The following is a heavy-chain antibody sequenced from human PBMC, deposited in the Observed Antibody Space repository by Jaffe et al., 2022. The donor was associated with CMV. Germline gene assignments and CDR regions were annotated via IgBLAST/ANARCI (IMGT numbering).Heavy chain of an antibody. J-gene: IGHJ3*02. CDR3: ARVCSGGSCYFDGALAFDI. CDR1: GGSISSSNW. CDR2: IYHSGST. D-gene: IGHD2-15*01. V-gene: IGHV4-4*02. Sequence: QVQLQESGPGLVKPSGTLSLTCAVSGGSISSSNWWSWVRQPPGKGLEWIGEIYHSGSTNYNPSLKSRVTISVDKSKNQFSLKLSSVTAADTAVYYCARVCSGGSCYFDGALAFDIWGQGTMVTVSS.